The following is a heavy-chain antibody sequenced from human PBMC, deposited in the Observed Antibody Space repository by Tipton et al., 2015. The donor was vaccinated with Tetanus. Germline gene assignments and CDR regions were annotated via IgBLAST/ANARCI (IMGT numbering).Heavy chain of an antibody. D-gene: IGHD3-10*01. CDR2: THHSGNT. Sequence: TLSLTCSVSGASISSYYWNWIRQVPGKRLEWIGYTHHSGNTNYNPSLSGRVTTSVDTCKNQFSLKMSSVTAADTAVYYCARWGDASGSTNLYAFDIWGQGTMVSVSS. CDR3: ARWGDASGSTNLYAFDI. J-gene: IGHJ3*02. CDR1: GASISSYY. V-gene: IGHV4-59*01.